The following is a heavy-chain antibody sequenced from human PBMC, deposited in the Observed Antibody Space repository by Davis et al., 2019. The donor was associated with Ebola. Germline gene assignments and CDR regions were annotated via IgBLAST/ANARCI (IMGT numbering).Heavy chain of an antibody. D-gene: IGHD2-15*01. Sequence: GGSLRLSCKGSGYRFTSYWISWVRQMPGKGLEWMGRIDPSDSYTNYSPSFQGHVTISADKSISTAYLQWSSLKASDTAMYYCARRVGPRDFDYWGQGTLVTVSS. V-gene: IGHV5-10-1*01. CDR3: ARRVGPRDFDY. J-gene: IGHJ4*02. CDR2: IDPSDSYT. CDR1: GYRFTSYW.